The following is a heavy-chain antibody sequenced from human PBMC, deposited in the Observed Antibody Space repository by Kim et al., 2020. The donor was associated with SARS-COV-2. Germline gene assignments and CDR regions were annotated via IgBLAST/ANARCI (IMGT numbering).Heavy chain of an antibody. J-gene: IGHJ3*02. CDR3: ARDDPNLDAFDI. D-gene: IGHD7-27*01. Sequence: STWNSVKTRFTIYTTNAKNTLYLQMNRLRAEDTAVYYCARDDPNLDAFDIWGQGTMVTVSS. V-gene: IGHV3-74*01.